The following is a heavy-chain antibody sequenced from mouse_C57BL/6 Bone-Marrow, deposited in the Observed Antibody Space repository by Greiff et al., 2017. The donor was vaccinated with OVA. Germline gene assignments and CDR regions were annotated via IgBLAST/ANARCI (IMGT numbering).Heavy chain of an antibody. CDR2: FYPGSGSI. CDR3: ARHGHYGSSLWYAMDY. J-gene: IGHJ4*01. V-gene: IGHV1-62-2*01. CDR1: GYTFTEYT. D-gene: IGHD1-1*01. Sequence: QVQLKESGAELVKPGASVKLSCKASGYTFTEYTIHWVKQRSGQGLEWIGWFYPGSGSIKYTEKFKDKATLTADKSSSTVYMELSRLTSEDSAVYFCARHGHYGSSLWYAMDYWGQGTSVTVSS.